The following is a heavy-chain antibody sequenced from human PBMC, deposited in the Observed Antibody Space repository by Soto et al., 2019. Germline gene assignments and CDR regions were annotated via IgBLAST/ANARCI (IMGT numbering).Heavy chain of an antibody. CDR3: VRDYQYGFEM. Sequence: EVQLVESGGGFVQPGGSLRLSCAASGFTFNTFPMNWVRLAPGKGLEWLSHISSNSDAMYYADSVKGRFTISRDNARKSLYLQMNSLIVDDPAVYYCVRDYQYGFEMWGQGTTVTVSS. J-gene: IGHJ3*02. V-gene: IGHV3-48*01. CDR1: GFTFNTFP. D-gene: IGHD3-16*02. CDR2: ISSNSDAM.